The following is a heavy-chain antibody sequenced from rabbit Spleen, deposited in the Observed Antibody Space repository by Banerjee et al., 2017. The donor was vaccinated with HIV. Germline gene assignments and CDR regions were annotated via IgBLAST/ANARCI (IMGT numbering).Heavy chain of an antibody. CDR1: GFTLSSYW. Sequence: EESGGDLVKPEGSLTLICTASGFTLSSYWICWVRQAPGKGLEWIACIDAGSSGSTYYASWAKGRFTISKTSSTTVTLQMTSLTAADTATYFCARGAWSTDCMNLWGPGTLVTVS. CDR3: ARGAWSTDCMNL. J-gene: IGHJ4*01. CDR2: IDAGSSGST. V-gene: IGHV1S45*01. D-gene: IGHD7-1*01.